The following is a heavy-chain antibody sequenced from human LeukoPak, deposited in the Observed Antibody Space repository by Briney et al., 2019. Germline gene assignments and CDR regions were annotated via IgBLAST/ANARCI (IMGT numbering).Heavy chain of an antibody. J-gene: IGHJ5*02. Sequence: PGGSLRLSCAASGFTVSSNYMSWVRQAPGKGLEWVSVIYSGGSTYYADSVKGRFTISRDNAKNSLYLQMNSLRAEDTAVYYCARDPLWFGERWFDPWGQGTLVTVSS. CDR3: ARDPLWFGERWFDP. CDR2: IYSGGST. V-gene: IGHV3-66*01. D-gene: IGHD3-10*01. CDR1: GFTVSSNY.